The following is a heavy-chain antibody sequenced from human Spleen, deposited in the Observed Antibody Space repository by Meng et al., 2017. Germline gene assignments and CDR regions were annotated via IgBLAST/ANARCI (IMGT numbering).Heavy chain of an antibody. CDR1: GGSFSDYY. Sequence: GRLPPWGGGLLKPSETLSLTCVVSGGSFSDYYWSWIRQPPGKGLEWIGEINHSGSTNYNPSLESRATISVDTSQNNLSLKLSSVTAADSAVYYCARGPTTMAHDFDYWGQGTLVTVSS. D-gene: IGHD4-11*01. CDR3: ARGPTTMAHDFDY. V-gene: IGHV4-34*01. J-gene: IGHJ4*02. CDR2: INHSGST.